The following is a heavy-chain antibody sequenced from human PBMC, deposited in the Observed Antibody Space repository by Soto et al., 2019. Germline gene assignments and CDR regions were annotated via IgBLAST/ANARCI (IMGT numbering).Heavy chain of an antibody. CDR1: GFTFSSYA. J-gene: IGHJ6*03. D-gene: IGHD2-2*01. V-gene: IGHV3-23*01. Sequence: EVQLLESGGGLVQPGGSLRLSCAASGFTFSSYAMSWVRQAPGKGLEWVSAISGSGGSTYYADSVKGRFTISRDNSKNTLYLQMNSLRAEDTDVYYCAKDCYCSSTSCYAGWNYYYMDVWGKGTTVTVSS. CDR3: AKDCYCSSTSCYAGWNYYYMDV. CDR2: ISGSGGST.